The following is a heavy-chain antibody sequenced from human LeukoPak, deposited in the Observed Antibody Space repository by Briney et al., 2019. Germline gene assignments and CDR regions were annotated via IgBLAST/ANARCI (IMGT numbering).Heavy chain of an antibody. J-gene: IGHJ4*02. CDR3: ALPILDTSTWFQFDY. CDR2: IYYSGST. V-gene: IGHV4-59*01. Sequence: KPSETLSLTCTVSGGSISSYYWSWIRQPPGKGLEWIGYIYYSGSTNYNPSLKSQVTISVDTSKNQFSLKLSSVTAADTAVYYCALPILDTSTWFQFDYWGQGTLVTVSS. D-gene: IGHD6-13*01. CDR1: GGSISSYY.